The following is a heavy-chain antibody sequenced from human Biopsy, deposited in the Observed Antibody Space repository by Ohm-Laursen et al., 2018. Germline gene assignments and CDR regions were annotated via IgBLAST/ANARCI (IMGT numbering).Heavy chain of an antibody. Sequence: SETLSLTCTVSGGSISNNNYYWNWIRQPAGKGLEWIGSIFYRGSTHYKPSLKSRVNISVDTSKNQFSLKLNSVTAADTAVYYCARDYDTSGYYYVSWGQGTLVTVSS. V-gene: IGHV4-39*01. J-gene: IGHJ5*02. CDR1: GGSISNNNYY. CDR2: IFYRGST. D-gene: IGHD3-22*01. CDR3: ARDYDTSGYYYVS.